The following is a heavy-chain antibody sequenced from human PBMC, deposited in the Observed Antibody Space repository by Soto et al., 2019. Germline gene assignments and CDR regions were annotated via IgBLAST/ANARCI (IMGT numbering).Heavy chain of an antibody. J-gene: IGHJ4*02. D-gene: IGHD3-3*01. Sequence: EVQLVESGGGLVQPGGSLRLSCAASGFTFSHAWMSWVRQPPGKGLDWVGRIKRNTDGGTIDYAAPVKGRFTISRDDSKNALYLQMNSLKSEDTGVYYCICHFDFWSGYSPDWGQGTLVTVSS. CDR3: ICHFDFWSGYSPD. V-gene: IGHV3-15*01. CDR2: IKRNTDGGTI. CDR1: GFTFSHAW.